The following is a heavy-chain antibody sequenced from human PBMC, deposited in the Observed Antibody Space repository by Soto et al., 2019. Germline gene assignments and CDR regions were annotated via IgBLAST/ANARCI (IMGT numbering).Heavy chain of an antibody. J-gene: IGHJ5*02. CDR3: ARDKDCGGDGYPYPAYNWFDP. Sequence: QVQLVQSGAEVKKPGSSVKVSCKASGGTFSSYAISWVRQAPGQGLEWMGGIIPIFGTANYAQKFQGRVTITADESTSTAYMELSSLRSEDTAVYYCARDKDCGGDGYPYPAYNWFDPWGQGTLVTVSS. CDR1: GGTFSSYA. V-gene: IGHV1-69*01. CDR2: IIPIFGTA. D-gene: IGHD2-21*02.